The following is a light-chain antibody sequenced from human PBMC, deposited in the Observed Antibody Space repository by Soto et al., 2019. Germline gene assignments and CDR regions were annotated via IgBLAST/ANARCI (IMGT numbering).Light chain of an antibody. CDR2: GAS. J-gene: IGKJ3*01. CDR3: QHYDNSPPSVT. V-gene: IGKV3-20*01. Sequence: EIVLTQSPATLSLSPGERATLSCRASQSVSSSLAWYQQKPGQAPRLLIYGASSRATGIPDRFSGSGSGTDFILTISRLEPEDFAVYYCQHYDNSPPSVTFGPGTKVDIK. CDR1: QSVSSS.